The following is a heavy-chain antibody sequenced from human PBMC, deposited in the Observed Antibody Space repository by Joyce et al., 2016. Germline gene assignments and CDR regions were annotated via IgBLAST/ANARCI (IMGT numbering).Heavy chain of an antibody. V-gene: IGHV4-38-2*01. J-gene: IGHJ2*01. CDR1: GLSFDLHSF. Sequence: QVQLQESGPGLVKPSETLSLTCGVSGLSFDLHSFWGWIRQPPGKGLEWIGNGYLHGITHDSPSLKRRVTISMDTSKNQFSLNLNSVTAADTAVYFCARRPYNVHTPLGSDWYFDLWGRGTLVTVSS. D-gene: IGHD5-18*01. CDR3: ARRPYNVHTPLGSDWYFDL. CDR2: GYLHGIT.